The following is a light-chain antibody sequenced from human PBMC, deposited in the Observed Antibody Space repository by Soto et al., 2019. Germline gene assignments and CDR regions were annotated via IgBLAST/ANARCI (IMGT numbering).Light chain of an antibody. Sequence: QSVLTQPPSASGTPGQSLTISCAGSSSNIGSHYVYWYQHLPGTAPKLLIFRDGQRPSGVPDRFFGSKSGTSASLAISGLRSEDEAHYYCAVWDPSLTGWVFGGGTKLTVL. CDR2: RDG. V-gene: IGLV1-47*01. CDR1: SSNIGSHY. J-gene: IGLJ3*02. CDR3: AVWDPSLTGWV.